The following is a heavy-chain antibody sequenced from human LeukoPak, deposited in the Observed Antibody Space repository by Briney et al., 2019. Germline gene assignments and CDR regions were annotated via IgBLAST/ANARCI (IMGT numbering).Heavy chain of an antibody. CDR1: GFTFSSYS. D-gene: IGHD6-19*01. CDR3: ARDGQWLGHFDY. V-gene: IGHV3-21*01. CDR2: ISSSSSYI. J-gene: IGHJ4*02. Sequence: GGSLRLSCAAPGFTFSSYSMNWVRQAPGKGLEWVSSISSSSSYIYYADSVKGRFTISRDNAKNSLYLQMNSLRAEDTAVYYCARDGQWLGHFDYWGQGTLVTVSS.